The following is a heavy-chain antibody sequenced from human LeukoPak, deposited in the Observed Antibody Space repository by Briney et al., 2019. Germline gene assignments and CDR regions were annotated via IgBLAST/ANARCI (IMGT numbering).Heavy chain of an antibody. J-gene: IGHJ6*03. V-gene: IGHV3-21*01. CDR2: ISSSSSYI. Sequence: GGSLRLSCAASGFTFSSYSMNWVRQAPGKGLEWVSSISSSSSYIYYADSVKGRFTISRDNAKNSLFLQMNSLRAEDTATYYCARGEFGDYYYFYMDVWGKGTTVTVSS. CDR1: GFTFSSYS. CDR3: ARGEFGDYYYFYMDV. D-gene: IGHD2/OR15-2a*01.